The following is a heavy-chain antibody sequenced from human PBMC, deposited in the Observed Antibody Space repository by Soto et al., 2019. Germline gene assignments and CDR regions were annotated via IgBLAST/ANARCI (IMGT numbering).Heavy chain of an antibody. J-gene: IGHJ1*01. CDR1: GYTFTSYG. CDR3: ARGSFIQSSGWSRVYFQH. Sequence: ASVKVSCKASGYTFTSYGISWVRQAPGQGLEWMGWISAYNGNTNYAQKLQGRVTMTTDTSTSTAYMELRSLRSDDTAVYYCARGSFIQSSGWSRVYFQHWGQGTLVTVSS. CDR2: ISAYNGNT. V-gene: IGHV1-18*01. D-gene: IGHD6-19*01.